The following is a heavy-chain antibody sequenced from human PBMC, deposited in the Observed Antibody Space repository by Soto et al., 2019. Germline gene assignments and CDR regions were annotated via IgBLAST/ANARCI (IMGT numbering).Heavy chain of an antibody. CDR3: ARDLAYCASGSCYAKWGS. J-gene: IGHJ5*02. Sequence: SETLSLTCTVSGGSISSGDYIWSWIRQPPXKGLEWIGFIYYSGTYYNPSLKSRVSISVDTSKSQFSLSLSSVTAADTAVYYCARDLAYCASGSCYAKWGSWGQGTLVTVSS. V-gene: IGHV4-30-4*01. CDR2: IYYSGT. CDR1: GGSISSGDYI. D-gene: IGHD2-15*01.